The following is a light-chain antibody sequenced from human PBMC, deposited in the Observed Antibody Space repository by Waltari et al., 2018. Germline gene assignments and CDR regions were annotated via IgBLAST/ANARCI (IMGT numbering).Light chain of an antibody. V-gene: IGKV1-33*01. Sequence: DIQLTQSPSSLSASIGDGVTITCRASHDVSKRLNWYQQKLGAAPKLLIYDVSHLERGVPSRFRGRGSGTDFTLTISSLEPEDVATYYCQQYESLIAFGQGTRL. CDR2: DVS. CDR3: QQYESLIA. CDR1: HDVSKR. J-gene: IGKJ5*01.